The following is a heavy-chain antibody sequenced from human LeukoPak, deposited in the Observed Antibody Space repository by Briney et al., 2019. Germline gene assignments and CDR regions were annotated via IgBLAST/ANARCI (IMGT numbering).Heavy chain of an antibody. D-gene: IGHD3-9*01. CDR3: ARGRGYFDPFDP. J-gene: IGHJ5*02. Sequence: PSETLSLTCTVSGGSISSYYWSWFRQPPVKGLEWIGYIYYSGSTNYNPSLKSRVTISVDMSKNQFSLKLTSVTAADTAVYYCARGRGYFDPFDPWGQGTLVTVSS. V-gene: IGHV4-59*01. CDR1: GGSISSYY. CDR2: IYYSGST.